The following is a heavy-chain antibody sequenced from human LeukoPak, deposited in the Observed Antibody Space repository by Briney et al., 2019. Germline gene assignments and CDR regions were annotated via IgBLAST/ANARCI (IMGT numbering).Heavy chain of an antibody. V-gene: IGHV4-34*01. Sequence: PGGSLRLSCAASGFTFNNYYMSWIRQPPGKGLEWIGEINHSGSTNYNPSLKSRVTISVDTSKNQFSLKLSSVTAADTAVYYCARGLLRISPWGQGTLVTVSS. J-gene: IGHJ5*02. CDR3: ARGLLRISP. CDR2: INHSGST. CDR1: GFTFNNYY. D-gene: IGHD3-22*01.